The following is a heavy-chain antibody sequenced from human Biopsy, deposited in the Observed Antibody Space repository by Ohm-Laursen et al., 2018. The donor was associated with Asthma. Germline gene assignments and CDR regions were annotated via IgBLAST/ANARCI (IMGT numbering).Heavy chain of an antibody. CDR3: ARAQDYYDSRGYYRSFDY. D-gene: IGHD3-22*01. V-gene: IGHV4-31*03. J-gene: IGHJ4*02. CDR1: YGSITSGGYY. CDR2: IYYSGCT. Sequence: TLSLTCTVSYGSITSGGYYWTCIRQHPGKGLEWIGFIYYSGCTYYNPSLKSRVSISIDTSKNQFSLKLSSVTAADTAVYYCARAQDYYDSRGYYRSFDYWGQGTLVTVSS.